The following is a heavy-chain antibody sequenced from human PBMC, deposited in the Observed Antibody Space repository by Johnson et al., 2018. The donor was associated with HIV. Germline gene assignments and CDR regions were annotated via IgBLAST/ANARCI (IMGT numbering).Heavy chain of an antibody. CDR2: ISYDGSNK. CDR1: GFTFSSYA. Sequence: QVQLVESGGGVVQPGRSLRLSCAASGFTFSSYAMHWVRQAPGKGLEWVAVISYDGSNKYYADSVKGRFTISRDNSKNTLYLQINSLRAEDTAVYYCAKGGAVAGTRDAFDIWGQGTMVTVST. V-gene: IGHV3-30*04. D-gene: IGHD6-19*01. J-gene: IGHJ3*02. CDR3: AKGGAVAGTRDAFDI.